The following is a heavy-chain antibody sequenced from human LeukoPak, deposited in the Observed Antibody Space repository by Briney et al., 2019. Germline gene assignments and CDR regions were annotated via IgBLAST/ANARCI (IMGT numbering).Heavy chain of an antibody. CDR2: FYSTGST. J-gene: IGHJ4*02. V-gene: IGHV4-4*07. CDR3: ARDQYSGSLDY. D-gene: IGHD1-26*01. Sequence: SETLSLTCTVSGGSISSYYWTWIRQPAGKGLEWIGRFYSTGSTNYNPSLKGRVTMSVDTSKNQFSLKLSSVTAADTAVYYCARDQYSGSLDYWGQGTLVTVSS. CDR1: GGSISSYY.